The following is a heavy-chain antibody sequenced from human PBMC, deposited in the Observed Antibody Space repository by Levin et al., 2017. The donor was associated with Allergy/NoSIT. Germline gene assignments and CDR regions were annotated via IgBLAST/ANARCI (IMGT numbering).Heavy chain of an antibody. CDR1: GGSFSGYY. Sequence: PGGSLRLSCTVYGGSFSGYYCSWIRQPPGKGLEWIGEINHSGSTNYNPSLKSRVTIALDTSKNQFSLKLSSVTAADTAVYYCARGGVSSWYLWGQGTLLTVSS. J-gene: IGHJ4*02. D-gene: IGHD6-13*01. CDR2: INHSGST. CDR3: ARGGVSSWYL. V-gene: IGHV4-34*01.